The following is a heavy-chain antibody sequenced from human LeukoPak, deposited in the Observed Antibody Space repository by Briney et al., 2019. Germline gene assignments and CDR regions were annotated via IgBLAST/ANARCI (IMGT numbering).Heavy chain of an antibody. CDR2: IYTSGST. CDR3: ARDHDSSGYPFDY. V-gene: IGHV4-4*07. D-gene: IGHD3-22*01. J-gene: IGHJ4*02. Sequence: PSETLSLTCTVSGGSISSYYWSWIRQPAGKGLEWVGRIYTSGSTNYNPSLKSRVSISVDTSKNQFSLKLSSVTAADTAVYYCARDHDSSGYPFDYWGQGTLVTVSS. CDR1: GGSISSYY.